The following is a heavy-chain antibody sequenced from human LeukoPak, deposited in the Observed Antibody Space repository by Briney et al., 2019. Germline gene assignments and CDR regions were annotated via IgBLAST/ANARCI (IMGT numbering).Heavy chain of an antibody. Sequence: SETLSLTCTVSGGSISSDGYYWSWIRQHPGKGLEWIGYIYYSGSTYCIPSLKSRVTISVDTSRNQFSLKLISVTATDTAVYYCARVKSSSSNWYFDLWGRGTLVTVSS. CDR1: GGSISSDGYY. V-gene: IGHV4-31*03. D-gene: IGHD6-6*01. CDR2: IYYSGST. J-gene: IGHJ2*01. CDR3: ARVKSSSSNWYFDL.